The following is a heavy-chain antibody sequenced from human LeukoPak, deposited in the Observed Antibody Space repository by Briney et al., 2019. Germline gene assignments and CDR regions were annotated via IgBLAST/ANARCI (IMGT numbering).Heavy chain of an antibody. CDR2: VKKDASEK. Sequence: GGSLRLSCAASGFTFSNNWMTWVRQAPGKGLEWVASVKKDASEKYYVDSVKGRFTISRDNAKNSLYLQMNSLRVEDTAVYYCARDLGLLWFGELTKVGYFDYWGQGTLVTVSS. CDR3: ARDLGLLWFGELTKVGYFDY. D-gene: IGHD3-10*01. V-gene: IGHV3-7*01. J-gene: IGHJ4*02. CDR1: GFTFSNNW.